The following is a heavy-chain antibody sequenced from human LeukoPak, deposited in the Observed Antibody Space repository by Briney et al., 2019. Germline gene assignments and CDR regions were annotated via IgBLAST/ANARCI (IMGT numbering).Heavy chain of an antibody. J-gene: IGHJ4*02. Sequence: GGSLRLSCAASGFTFSSYAMSWVRQAPGKGLEWVANIKQDGSEKYYVDSVKGRFTISRDNAKNSLYLQMNSLRAEDTAVYYCARAESGDYWGQGTLVTVSS. CDR1: GFTFSSYA. CDR2: IKQDGSEK. V-gene: IGHV3-7*01. CDR3: ARAESGDY. D-gene: IGHD7-27*01.